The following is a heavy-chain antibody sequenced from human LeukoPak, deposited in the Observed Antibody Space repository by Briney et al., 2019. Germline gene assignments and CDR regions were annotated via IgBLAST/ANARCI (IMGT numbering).Heavy chain of an antibody. CDR2: INPNSGGT. CDR1: GYTFTGYY. D-gene: IGHD2-2*01. Sequence: ASVKVSCKASGYTFTGYYMHWVRQAPGQGLEWMGWINPNSGGTNYAQKFQGRVTMTRDTSISTAYMELSRLRSDDTAVYYCARVPYLYCSSTSCHDAFDIWGQGTMVTVSS. J-gene: IGHJ3*02. V-gene: IGHV1-2*02. CDR3: ARVPYLYCSSTSCHDAFDI.